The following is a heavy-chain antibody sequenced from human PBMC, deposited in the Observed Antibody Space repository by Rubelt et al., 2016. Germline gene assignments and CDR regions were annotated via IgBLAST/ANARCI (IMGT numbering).Heavy chain of an antibody. V-gene: IGHV1-3*01. CDR1: GYTFTHDV. J-gene: IGHJ5*02. D-gene: IGHD6-13*01. CDR3: ARMRGPYSSSVGEFDP. Sequence: QVQLVQSGAEVRKPGASVKVSCKASGYTFTHDVIHWVRQAPGQRPEWLGWFNADSGTTRYSEHVKGRVMITRDISASIAYRELSSLRSEDTAVYYCARMRGPYSSSVGEFDPWGQGTLVTVSS. CDR2: FNADSGTT.